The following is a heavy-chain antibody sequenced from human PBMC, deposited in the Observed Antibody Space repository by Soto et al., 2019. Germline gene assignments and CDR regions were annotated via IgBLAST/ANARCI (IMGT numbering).Heavy chain of an antibody. V-gene: IGHV4-39*01. J-gene: IGHJ6*02. CDR1: GGSISSSSDY. D-gene: IGHD5-12*01. CDR3: ARQASETGSGYDSGYYYGMDV. Sequence: SETLSLTCTVSGGSISSSSDYWGWIRQPPGKGLEWIGSIYYSGSTYYNPSLKSRVTISVDTSKNQFSLKLSSVTAADTAVYYCARQASETGSGYDSGYYYGMDVWGQGTTVTVSS. CDR2: IYYSGST.